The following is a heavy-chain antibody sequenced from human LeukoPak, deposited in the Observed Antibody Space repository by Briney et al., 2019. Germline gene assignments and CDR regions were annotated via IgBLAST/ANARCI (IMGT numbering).Heavy chain of an antibody. V-gene: IGHV4-59*01. Sequence: SETLSLTCTVSGGSISSYYWSWIRQPPGKGLEWIGYIYYSGSTNYNPSLKSRVTISVDTSKSQFSLKLSSVTAADTAVYYCARRYCSGGSCPLDYWGQGTLVTVSS. CDR2: IYYSGST. D-gene: IGHD2-15*01. J-gene: IGHJ4*02. CDR3: ARRYCSGGSCPLDY. CDR1: GGSISSYY.